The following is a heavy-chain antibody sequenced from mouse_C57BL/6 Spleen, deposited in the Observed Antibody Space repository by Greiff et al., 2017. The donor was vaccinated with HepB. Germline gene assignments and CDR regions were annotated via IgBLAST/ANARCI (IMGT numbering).Heavy chain of an antibody. Sequence: QVHVKQPGAELVKPGASVKLSCKASGYTFTSYWMHWVKQRPGQGLEWIGMIHPNSGSTNYNEKFKSKATLTVDKSSSTAYMQLSSLTSEDSAVYYCARPFYYPYYYAMDYWGQGTSVTVSS. CDR3: ARPFYYPYYYAMDY. V-gene: IGHV1-64*01. D-gene: IGHD2-1*01. CDR1: GYTFTSYW. J-gene: IGHJ4*01. CDR2: IHPNSGST.